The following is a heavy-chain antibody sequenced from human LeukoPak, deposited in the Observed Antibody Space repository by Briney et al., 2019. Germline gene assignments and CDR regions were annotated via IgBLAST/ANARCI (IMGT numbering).Heavy chain of an antibody. J-gene: IGHJ4*02. D-gene: IGHD6-19*01. CDR1: GASISSSS. V-gene: IGHV4-59*08. Sequence: PSETLSLTCTVSGASISSSSWTWIRQPPGKGLECIGFIYYSGTAHYNPSLKSRVTISLDTSKNKFSLRLSSVTAADTAVYYCARHLSSGWSDYWGQGTLVTVSS. CDR2: IYYSGTA. CDR3: ARHLSSGWSDY.